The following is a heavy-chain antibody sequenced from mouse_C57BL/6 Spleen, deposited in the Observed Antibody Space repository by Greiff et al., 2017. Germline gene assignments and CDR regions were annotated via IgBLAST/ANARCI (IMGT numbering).Heavy chain of an antibody. J-gene: IGHJ1*03. D-gene: IGHD1-1*01. V-gene: IGHV1-81*01. Sequence: QVQLQQSGAELARPGASVKLSCKASGYTFTSYGISWVKQRTGQGLEWIGEIYPRSGNTYYNEKFKGKATLTADKSSSTAYMELRSLTSEDSAVYFCAREGAFYYGSSYGYWYFDVWGTGTTVTVSS. CDR1: GYTFTSYG. CDR2: IYPRSGNT. CDR3: AREGAFYYGSSYGYWYFDV.